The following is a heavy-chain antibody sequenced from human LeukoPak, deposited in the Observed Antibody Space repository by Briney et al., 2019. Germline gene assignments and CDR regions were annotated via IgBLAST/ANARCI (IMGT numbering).Heavy chain of an antibody. V-gene: IGHV4-39*07. J-gene: IGHJ5*02. CDR3: ARVPEMYAGWFDP. CDR2: IYYSGST. CDR1: GGSISSYY. D-gene: IGHD2-8*01. Sequence: SETLSLTCTVSGGSISSYYWGWIRQPPGKGLEWIGSIYYSGSTYYNPSLKSRVTISVDTSKNQFSLKLSSVTAADTAVYYCARVPEMYAGWFDPWGQGTLVTVSS.